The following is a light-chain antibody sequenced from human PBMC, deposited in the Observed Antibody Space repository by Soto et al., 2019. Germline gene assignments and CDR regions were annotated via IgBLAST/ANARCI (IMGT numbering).Light chain of an antibody. CDR2: DVS. J-gene: IGLJ1*01. V-gene: IGLV2-11*01. Sequence: QSALTQPRSVSGSPGQSVTISCTGTSRDVGGYNLVSWFQQHPGKAPKLMIYDVSKRPSGVPDRFSGSKSGNTASLTISGLQAEDEADYYCYSYAGSYTFYVFGTGTKLTVL. CDR3: YSYAGSYTFYV. CDR1: SRDVGGYNL.